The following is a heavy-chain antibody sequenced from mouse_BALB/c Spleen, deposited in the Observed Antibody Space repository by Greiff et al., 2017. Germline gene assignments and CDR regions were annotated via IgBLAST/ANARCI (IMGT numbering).Heavy chain of an antibody. CDR3: ARQAWDVGGWSAY. J-gene: IGHJ3*01. CDR1: GFTFSSYT. V-gene: IGHV5-9-3*01. CDR2: ISSGGSYT. D-gene: IGHD4-1*01. Sequence: EVQLVESGGGLVKPGGSLKLSCAASGFTFSSYTMSWVRQTPEKRLEWVATISSGGSYTYYPDTVKGRFTISRDNAKNTLYLQMSSLKSEDTAMYYCARQAWDVGGWSAYWGQGTLVTVSA.